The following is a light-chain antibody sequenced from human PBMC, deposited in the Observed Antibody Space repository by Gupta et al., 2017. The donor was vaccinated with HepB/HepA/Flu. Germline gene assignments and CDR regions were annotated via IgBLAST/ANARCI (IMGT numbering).Light chain of an antibody. CDR1: KLGDKS. V-gene: IGLV3-1*01. Sequence: SYTLSQPPSVSVSPGQTGYISCSGDKLGDKSVCWYQQKPGQSPVLVIYQGSRRPSGIPDRYSGSTSGDKATLTISGTQAIDEADYYCQAWDTSHVIFGGGTKLTVL. CDR2: QGS. CDR3: QAWDTSHVI. J-gene: IGLJ2*01.